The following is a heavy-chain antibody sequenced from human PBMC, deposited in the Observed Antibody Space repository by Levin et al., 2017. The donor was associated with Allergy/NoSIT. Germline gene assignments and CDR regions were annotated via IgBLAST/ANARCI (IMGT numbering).Heavy chain of an antibody. V-gene: IGHV4-61*01. CDR1: GGSVSSGSYY. Sequence: SQTLSLTCTVSGGSVSSGSYYWSWIRQPPGKGLEWIGYIYYSGSTNYNPSLKSRVTISVDTSKNQFSLKLSSVTAADTAVYYCARDFGDKTGTTFGASGIFDYWGQGTLVTVSS. D-gene: IGHD1-7*01. J-gene: IGHJ4*02. CDR2: IYYSGST. CDR3: ARDFGDKTGTTFGASGIFDY.